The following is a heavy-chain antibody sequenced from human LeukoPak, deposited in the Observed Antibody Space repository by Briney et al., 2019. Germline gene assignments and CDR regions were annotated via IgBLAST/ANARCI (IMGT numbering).Heavy chain of an antibody. CDR1: GGSISSGGYY. V-gene: IGHV4-31*03. D-gene: IGHD3-22*01. CDR2: IYYSGST. J-gene: IGHJ4*02. Sequence: SQTLSLTCTVSGGSISSGGYYWSWIRQHPGKGLEWIGYIYYSGSTYYNPSLKSRVTISVDTSKNQFSLKLSSVTAADTAVYYCAKGYDSSGYLEPLDYWGQGTLVTVSS. CDR3: AKGYDSSGYLEPLDY.